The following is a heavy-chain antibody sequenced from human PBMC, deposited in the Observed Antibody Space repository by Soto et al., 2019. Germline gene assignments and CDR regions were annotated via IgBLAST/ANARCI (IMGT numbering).Heavy chain of an antibody. CDR1: GYTLTELS. J-gene: IGHJ6*02. Sequence: ASVNVSCKVSGYTLTELSMHWVRQAPGKGLEWMGGFDPEDGETIYAQKFQGRVTMTEDTSTDTAYMELSSLRSEDTAVYYCATGRELPKVGYYYYGMDVWGQGTTVTVSS. V-gene: IGHV1-24*01. CDR2: FDPEDGET. D-gene: IGHD1-26*01. CDR3: ATGRELPKVGYYYYGMDV.